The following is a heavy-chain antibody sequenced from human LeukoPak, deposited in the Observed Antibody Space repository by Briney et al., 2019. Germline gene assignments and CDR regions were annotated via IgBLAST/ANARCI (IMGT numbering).Heavy chain of an antibody. CDR2: IYYSGST. Sequence: SETLSLTCTVSGGSISSYYWSWIRQPPGKGLEWIGYIYYSGSTYYNPSLKSRVTISVDTSKNQFSLELSSVTAADTAVYYCARVPSGASTHFDYWGRGTLVTVSS. CDR3: ARVPSGASTHFDY. D-gene: IGHD1-26*01. V-gene: IGHV4-59*08. CDR1: GGSISSYY. J-gene: IGHJ4*02.